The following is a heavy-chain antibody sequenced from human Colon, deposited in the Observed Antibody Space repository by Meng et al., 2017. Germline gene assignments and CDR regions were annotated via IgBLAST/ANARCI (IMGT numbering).Heavy chain of an antibody. CDR2: IYHIGST. CDR3: ARHGGWHFDY. CDR1: GGPISSNYW. Sequence: QVQLQESGSGLVKPSGTLSLTCTGSGGPISSNYWWSWVRQPPGKGLECIEKIYHIGSTNYNPSLKSRVTISIDKSKNQLSLRLTSVAAADTAVYYCARHGGWHFDYWGQGALVTVSS. D-gene: IGHD6-19*01. V-gene: IGHV4-4*02. J-gene: IGHJ4*02.